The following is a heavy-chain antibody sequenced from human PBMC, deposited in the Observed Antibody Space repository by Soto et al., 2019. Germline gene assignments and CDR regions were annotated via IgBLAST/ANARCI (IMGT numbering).Heavy chain of an antibody. Sequence: QVQLVQSGAEVKKPGSSVKVSCKASGGTFSSYAISWVRQAPGQGLEWMGGIIPIFGTANYAQKFQGRVTITADESTSTDYMELSSLRSEDTAVYYCARGALGYCSSTSCSVNGMDVWGQGTTVTVSS. J-gene: IGHJ6*02. D-gene: IGHD2-2*01. V-gene: IGHV1-69*01. CDR3: ARGALGYCSSTSCSVNGMDV. CDR1: GGTFSSYA. CDR2: IIPIFGTA.